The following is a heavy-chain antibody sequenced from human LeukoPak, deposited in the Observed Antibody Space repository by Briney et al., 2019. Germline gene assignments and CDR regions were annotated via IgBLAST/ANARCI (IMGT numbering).Heavy chain of an antibody. CDR1: GFTFSSYS. V-gene: IGHV3-21*01. CDR2: ISSSSSYI. CDR3: ATREEGISYYDILTGPFDY. Sequence: GGSLRLSCAASGFTFSSYSMNWVRQAPGKGLEWDSSISSSSSYIYYADSVKGRFTISRDNAKNSLYLQMNSLRAEDTAVYYCATREEGISYYDILTGPFDYWGQGTLVTVSS. J-gene: IGHJ4*02. D-gene: IGHD3-9*01.